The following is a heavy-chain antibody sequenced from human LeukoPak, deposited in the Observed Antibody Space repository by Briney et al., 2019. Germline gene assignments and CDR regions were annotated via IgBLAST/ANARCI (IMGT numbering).Heavy chain of an antibody. Sequence: ASVKVSCKASGYTFTSYAMHWVRQAPGQRLEWMGWINAGNGNTKYSQKFQGRVTITRDTSASTAYMELSSLRSEDTAVYYCARESLRFLEWLLSPNNWFDPWGQGTLVTVSS. D-gene: IGHD3-3*01. J-gene: IGHJ5*02. V-gene: IGHV1-3*01. CDR1: GYTFTSYA. CDR2: INAGNGNT. CDR3: ARESLRFLEWLLSPNNWFDP.